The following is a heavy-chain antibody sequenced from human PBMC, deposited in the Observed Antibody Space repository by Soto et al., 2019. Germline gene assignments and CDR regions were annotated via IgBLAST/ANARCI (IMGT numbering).Heavy chain of an antibody. V-gene: IGHV4-39*01. Sequence: QLQLQESGPGLVKPSETLSLTCTVSGGSISSSSYYWGWIRQPPGKGLEWIGSIYYSGSTYYNPSLKSRATISVDTSKNQSSLKLSSVTAADTAVYYCARSAPPSYYDSSGYYSTDYWGQGTLVTVSS. CDR2: IYYSGST. D-gene: IGHD3-22*01. CDR1: GGSISSSSYY. J-gene: IGHJ4*02. CDR3: ARSAPPSYYDSSGYYSTDY.